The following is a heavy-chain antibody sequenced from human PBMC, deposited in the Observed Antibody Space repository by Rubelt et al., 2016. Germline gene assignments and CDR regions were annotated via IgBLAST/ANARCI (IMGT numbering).Heavy chain of an antibody. Sequence: QVQLVQSGAEVKKPGSSVKVSCKASGGTFSSYAISWVRQAPGQGLEWMGRIIPILGIANYAQKFQGRVPITADKSTSTAYRELSSLRSEDTAVYYCASFHEIGGITMVRGQDAPMDYWGQGTLVTVSS. CDR2: IIPILGIA. J-gene: IGHJ4*02. CDR1: GGTFSSYA. CDR3: ASFHEIGGITMVRGQDAPMDY. D-gene: IGHD3-10*01. V-gene: IGHV1-69*04.